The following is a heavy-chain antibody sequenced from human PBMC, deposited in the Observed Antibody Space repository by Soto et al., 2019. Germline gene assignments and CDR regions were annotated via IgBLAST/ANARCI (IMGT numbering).Heavy chain of an antibody. D-gene: IGHD3-22*01. CDR2: INPSGGST. J-gene: IGHJ5*02. CDR3: AREASSGYYVTS. V-gene: IGHV1-46*01. CDR1: GYTFTNYY. Sequence: GASVKVSCKASGYTFTNYYMYWVRQAPGQGLEWMGMINPSGGSTSYAQKFQGRVTMTRDTSTSTVYMELSSLRSEDTAVYYCAREASSGYYVTSWGQGTLVTVSS.